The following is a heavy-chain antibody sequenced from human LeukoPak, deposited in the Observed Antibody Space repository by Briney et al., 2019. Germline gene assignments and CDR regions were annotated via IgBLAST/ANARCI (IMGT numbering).Heavy chain of an antibody. D-gene: IGHD3-22*01. CDR2: INPNSGGT. CDR3: AGGTNYYDSSGYYYPYYYGMDV. CDR1: GYTLTDYY. V-gene: IGHV1-2*06. Sequence: ASVKVSCKASGYTLTDYYMHWVRQAPGQGLEWMGRINPNSGGTNYAQKFQGRVTMTRDTSISTVYMELSRLRSEDTAVYYCAGGTNYYDSSGYYYPYYYGMDVWGQGTTVTVSS. J-gene: IGHJ6*02.